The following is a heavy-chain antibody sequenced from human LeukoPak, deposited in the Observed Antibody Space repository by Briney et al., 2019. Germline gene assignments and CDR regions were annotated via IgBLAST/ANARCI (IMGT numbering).Heavy chain of an antibody. CDR1: GGTFSSYA. J-gene: IGHJ4*02. CDR3: ARWGGSYYFDY. Sequence: SVKVSCKASGGTFSSYAISWVRQAPGQGLEWMGRIIPILGIANYAQKFHGRVTITADKSTSTAYMELSSLRSEDTAVYYCARWGGSYYFDYWGQGTLVTVSS. D-gene: IGHD1-26*01. V-gene: IGHV1-69*04. CDR2: IIPILGIA.